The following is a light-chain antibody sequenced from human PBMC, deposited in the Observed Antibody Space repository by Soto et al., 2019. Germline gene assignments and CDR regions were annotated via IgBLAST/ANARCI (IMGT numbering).Light chain of an antibody. CDR3: LLFNTYPQA. CDR2: DAS. CDR1: QGIGSA. V-gene: IGKV1-13*02. Sequence: AIPLTQSPSSLSASIGDRVTITCRARQGIGSALAWYQQAPGKPPKLLIFDASTLENEVPSRFSGGGSGTDFTLTISSLQPEDFATYYCLLFNTYPQAFGGGTKVEIK. J-gene: IGKJ4*01.